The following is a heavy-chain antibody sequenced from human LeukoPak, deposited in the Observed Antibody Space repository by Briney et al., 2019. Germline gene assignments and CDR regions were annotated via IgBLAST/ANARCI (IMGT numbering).Heavy chain of an antibody. Sequence: SQTLSLTCTVSGGSISSGSYYWSWIRQPAGKGLEWIGRIYTSGSTNYNPSLKIRVTISVDTSKNQFSLKLSSVTAADTAVYYCARENWVASYWYFDLWGRGTLVTVSS. CDR2: IYTSGST. D-gene: IGHD2-15*01. J-gene: IGHJ2*01. CDR3: ARENWVASYWYFDL. V-gene: IGHV4-61*02. CDR1: GGSISSGSYY.